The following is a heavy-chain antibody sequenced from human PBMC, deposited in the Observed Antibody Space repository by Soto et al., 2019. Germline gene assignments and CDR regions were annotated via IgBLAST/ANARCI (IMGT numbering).Heavy chain of an antibody. CDR3: SREFRYGGRPHY. J-gene: IGHJ4*02. CDR1: SGSVNSASYY. Sequence: QVQLQESGPGLVKPSETLSLTCTVSSGSVNSASYYWSWIRQRPGKGLEWIGYIYYTGTTNYNPSLKSRVTISVDTSKNQFSLTLSSVTAADTAVYFCSREFRYGGRPHYWGQGTLVTVSS. CDR2: IYYTGTT. D-gene: IGHD4-17*01. V-gene: IGHV4-61*01.